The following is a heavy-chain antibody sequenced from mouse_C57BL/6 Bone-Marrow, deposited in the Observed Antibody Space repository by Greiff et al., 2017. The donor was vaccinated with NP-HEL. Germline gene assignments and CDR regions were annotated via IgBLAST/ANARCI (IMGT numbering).Heavy chain of an antibody. J-gene: IGHJ2*01. CDR1: GYTFTSYW. V-gene: IGHV1-64*01. Sequence: QVQLQQPGAELVKPGASVKLSCKASGYTFTSYWMHWVKQGPGQGLEWIGMIHPNSGSTNYNEKFKSKATLTVDKSSSTAYMQLSSLTSEDSAVYYCARWQSRTNFDYWGQGTTLTVSS. CDR3: ARWQSRTNFDY. CDR2: IHPNSGST. D-gene: IGHD1-1*01.